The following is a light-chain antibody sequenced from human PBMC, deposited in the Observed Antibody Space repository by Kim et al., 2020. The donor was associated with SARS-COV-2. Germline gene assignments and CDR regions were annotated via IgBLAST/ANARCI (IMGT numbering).Light chain of an antibody. Sequence: ETVLTQSPGTLSVSPAERATLSCRASQSVTKNYVAWYQQKPGQAPRLLIYGASTRATGIPDRFSGSGSGTDFTLTISRLDPEDFGVYYCQHYGSSLRTFGQGTKVDIK. CDR2: GAS. CDR1: QSVTKNY. CDR3: QHYGSSLRT. J-gene: IGKJ1*01. V-gene: IGKV3-20*01.